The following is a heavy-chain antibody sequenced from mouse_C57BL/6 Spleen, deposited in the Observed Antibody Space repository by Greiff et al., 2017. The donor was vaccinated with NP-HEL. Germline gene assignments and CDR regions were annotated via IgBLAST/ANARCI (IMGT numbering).Heavy chain of an antibody. CDR1: GYTFTDYY. V-gene: IGHV1-76*01. CDR2: IYPGSGNT. J-gene: IGHJ2*01. D-gene: IGHD2-1*01. Sequence: VQLVESGAELVRPGASVKLSCKASGYTFTDYYINWVKQRPGQGLEWIARIYPGSGNTYYNEKFKGKATLTAEKSSSTAYMQLSSLTSEDSAVYFCARMVTTDCDYCGQGTTLTVSS. CDR3: ARMVTTDCDY.